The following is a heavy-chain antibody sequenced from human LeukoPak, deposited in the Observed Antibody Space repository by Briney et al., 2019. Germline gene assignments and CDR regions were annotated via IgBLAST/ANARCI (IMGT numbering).Heavy chain of an antibody. V-gene: IGHV4-34*01. CDR3: ARGYYDILTGYLPLNWFDP. CDR1: GGSFSGYY. Sequence: PSETLSLTCAVYGGSFSGYYWSWIRQPPGKGLEWIGEINHSRSTNYNPSLKSRVTISVDTSKNQFSLELSSVTAADTAVYYCARGYYDILTGYLPLNWFDPWGQGTLVTVSS. CDR2: INHSRST. D-gene: IGHD3-9*01. J-gene: IGHJ5*02.